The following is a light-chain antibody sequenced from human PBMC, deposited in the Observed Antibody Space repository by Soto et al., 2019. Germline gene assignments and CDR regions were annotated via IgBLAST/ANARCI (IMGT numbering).Light chain of an antibody. J-gene: IGKJ1*01. CDR1: QSIRSNY. V-gene: IGKV3-20*01. Sequence: ELLLTQSPGTLSFSPGERATLSCRASQSIRSNYVAWYQQKPGQGPRLLIYGASSRATGIPDRFSGSGSGTDFTLIISRLEPEDFAMYYCQQYGSSPRTFGQGTKVDIK. CDR3: QQYGSSPRT. CDR2: GAS.